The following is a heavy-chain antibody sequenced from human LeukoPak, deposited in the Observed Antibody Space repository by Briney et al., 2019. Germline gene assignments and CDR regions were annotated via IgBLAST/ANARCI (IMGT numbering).Heavy chain of an antibody. CDR3: ARQSIAAAFGY. Sequence: SETLALTCAVYGGSFSGYYWSWIRQPPGKGLEWFGDIHHSGSTNYNPSIKSRVTISVDTSKNQFSLKLSSVTAADTAVYYCARQSIAAAFGYWGQGTLVTVSS. J-gene: IGHJ4*02. CDR2: IHHSGST. CDR1: GGSFSGYY. V-gene: IGHV4-34*01. D-gene: IGHD6-13*01.